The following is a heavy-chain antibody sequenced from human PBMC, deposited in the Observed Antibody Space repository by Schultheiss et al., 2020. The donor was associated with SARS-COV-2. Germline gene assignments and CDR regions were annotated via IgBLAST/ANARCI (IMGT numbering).Heavy chain of an antibody. J-gene: IGHJ4*02. Sequence: GESLKISCAASGFTFSSYSMNWVRQAPGKGLEWVSAISGSGGSTYYADSVKGRFTISRDNSKNTLYLQMNSLKTEDTAVYYCTTDLAAYFDYWGQGTLVTVSS. D-gene: IGHD6-25*01. CDR3: TTDLAAYFDY. V-gene: IGHV3-23*01. CDR1: GFTFSSYS. CDR2: ISGSGGST.